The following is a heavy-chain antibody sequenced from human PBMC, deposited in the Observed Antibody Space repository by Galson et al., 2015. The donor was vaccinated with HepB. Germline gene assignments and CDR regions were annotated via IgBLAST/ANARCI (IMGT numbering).Heavy chain of an antibody. CDR2: INPSGGGT. CDR3: ARSRSSSSWYRAFDI. Sequence: SVKVSCKASGYTFNDYYLHWVRLAPGQGIEWVGVINPSGGGTSYAQKFHGRVTMTRDTSTSTVYMELSSLRSEDAAVYFCARSRSSSSWYRAFDIWGQGTMVTVSS. J-gene: IGHJ3*02. V-gene: IGHV1-46*02. D-gene: IGHD6-13*01. CDR1: GYTFNDYY.